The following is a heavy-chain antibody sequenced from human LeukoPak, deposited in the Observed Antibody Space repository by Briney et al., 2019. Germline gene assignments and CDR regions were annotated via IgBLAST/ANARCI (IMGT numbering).Heavy chain of an antibody. CDR3: ANSPSTVLMVYATHYYYYMDV. V-gene: IGHV3-53*01. CDR2: IYSGGST. CDR1: GFTVSSNY. J-gene: IGHJ6*03. Sequence: GGSLRLSCAASGFTVSSNYMSWVRQAPGKGLEWVSVIYSGGSTYYADSVKGRFTISRDNSKNTLYLQMNSLRAEDTAVYYCANSPSTVLMVYATHYYYYMDVWGKGTTVTVSS. D-gene: IGHD2-8*01.